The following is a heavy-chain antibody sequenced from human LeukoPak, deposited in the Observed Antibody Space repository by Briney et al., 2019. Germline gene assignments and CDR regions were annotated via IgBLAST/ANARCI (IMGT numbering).Heavy chain of an antibody. V-gene: IGHV1-18*01. D-gene: IGHD4-23*01. CDR3: ARGQTLYY. CDR1: LYTFTKFV. Sequence: RASVKVSCKASLYTFTKFVVTWVRQAPGQGLEWVGWIYPHSFSTRYAEKVQGRVTMTTETSTTTVYMQLRGLTSDDAAVYFCARGQTLYYWGQGTPVTVSS. J-gene: IGHJ4*02. CDR2: IYPHSFST.